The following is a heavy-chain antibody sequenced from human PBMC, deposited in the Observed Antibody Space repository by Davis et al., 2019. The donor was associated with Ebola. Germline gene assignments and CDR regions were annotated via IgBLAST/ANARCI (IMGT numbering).Heavy chain of an antibody. J-gene: IGHJ6*02. V-gene: IGHV3-7*01. CDR3: AKDKGCSGGSCYYYYYGMDV. CDR2: LNQDGGQK. D-gene: IGHD2-15*01. Sequence: GESLKISCAASGFTFSSYWMAWVRQAPGKGLEWVANLNQDGGQKYYADSVKGRFTISRDNSKNTLYLQMNSLRAEDTAVYYCAKDKGCSGGSCYYYYYGMDVWGQGTTVTVSS. CDR1: GFTFSSYW.